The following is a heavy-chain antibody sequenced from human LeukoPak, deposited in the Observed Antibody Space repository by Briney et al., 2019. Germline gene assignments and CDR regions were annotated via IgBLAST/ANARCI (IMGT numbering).Heavy chain of an antibody. CDR3: ARTISGSYGVSDY. CDR1: GFIFSSIHA. J-gene: IGHJ4*02. Sequence: GGSLRLSCAASGFIFSSIHAMTWVRQAPGKGLEWGSSISGSGSTTYYADSVKGRFTISRDSSKNTLYLQMNTLRVEDTAVYHCARTISGSYGVSDYWGQGTLVTVSS. D-gene: IGHD5-18*01. V-gene: IGHV3-23*01. CDR2: ISGSGSTT.